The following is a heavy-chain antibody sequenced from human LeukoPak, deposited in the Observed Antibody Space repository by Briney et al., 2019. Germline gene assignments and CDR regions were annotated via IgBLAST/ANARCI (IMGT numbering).Heavy chain of an antibody. Sequence: ASVKVSCKASGDTFSNYAISWVRQAPGQGLEWMGGIIPIFGTANYAQKFQGRVTITADESTSTAYMELSSLRSEDTAVYYCARDRLDYYDSSGYAPYYYYGMDVWGQGTTVTVSS. CDR1: GDTFSNYA. D-gene: IGHD3-22*01. CDR3: ARDRLDYYDSSGYAPYYYYGMDV. CDR2: IIPIFGTA. J-gene: IGHJ6*02. V-gene: IGHV1-69*13.